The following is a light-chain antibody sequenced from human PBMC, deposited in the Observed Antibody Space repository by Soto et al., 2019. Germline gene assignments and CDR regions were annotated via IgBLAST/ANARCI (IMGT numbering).Light chain of an antibody. CDR2: DVN. Sequence: QSVLTQPRSVSGSPGRSITISCTRTTKYVSWYQQHPGKAPKLMIYDVNKRPSGVPDSFSGSQSGNKASLTISRLQADDEADYYCCSFAGSYTSYFFGTGTKVTVL. CDR1: TKY. CDR3: CSFAGSYTSYF. V-gene: IGLV2-11*01. J-gene: IGLJ1*01.